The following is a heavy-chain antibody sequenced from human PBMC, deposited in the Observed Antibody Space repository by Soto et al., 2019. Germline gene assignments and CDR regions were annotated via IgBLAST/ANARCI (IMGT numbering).Heavy chain of an antibody. CDR3: ARRMGTLTAAGTFDY. D-gene: IGHD6-13*01. CDR1: GESFSGFY. Sequence: QVQLQQWGAGLLKPSETLSLTCAVYGESFSGFYWTWIRQSPGKGLEWVGESDHSGSTSYNPSLKRHVIMYVDPSKNKFSLNVSSVTAAATAVYYYARRMGTLTAAGTFDYWGKGTLVTVSS. J-gene: IGHJ4*02. V-gene: IGHV4-34*01. CDR2: SDHSGST.